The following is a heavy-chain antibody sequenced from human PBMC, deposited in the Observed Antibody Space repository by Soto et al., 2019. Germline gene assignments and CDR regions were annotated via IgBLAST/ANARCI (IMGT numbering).Heavy chain of an antibody. CDR2: ISSNGGST. Sequence: GGSLRLSCASSGFTFSSYAMHLVRQAPGKGLEYVSAISSNGGSTYYANSVKGRFTISRDNSKNTLYLQMGSLRAEDMAVYYCARGPGYYFDYWGQGTLVTVSS. CDR1: GFTFSSYA. V-gene: IGHV3-64*01. J-gene: IGHJ4*02. CDR3: ARGPGYYFDY.